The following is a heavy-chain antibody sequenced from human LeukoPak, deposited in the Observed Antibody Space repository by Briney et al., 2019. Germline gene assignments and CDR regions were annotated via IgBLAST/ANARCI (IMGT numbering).Heavy chain of an antibody. CDR2: INHSGST. CDR1: GGSISSYY. V-gene: IGHV4-34*01. D-gene: IGHD2-2*01. CDR3: ARGRVSSMAPAYGMDV. J-gene: IGHJ6*02. Sequence: SETLSLTCTVSGGSISSYYWSWIRQPPGKGLEWIGEINHSGSTNYNPSLKSRVTISADTSKNQFSLKLSSVTAADTAVYYCARGRVSSMAPAYGMDVWGQGTTVTVSS.